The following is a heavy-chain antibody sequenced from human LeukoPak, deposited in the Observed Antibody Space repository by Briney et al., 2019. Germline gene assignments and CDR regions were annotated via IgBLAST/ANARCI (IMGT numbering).Heavy chain of an antibody. V-gene: IGHV3-48*03. J-gene: IGHJ6*03. CDR3: ARARSLLFMDG. CDR1: GFTFSSYD. CDR2: INSSGSTI. D-gene: IGHD3-10*01. Sequence: GGSLRLSCAASGFTFSSYDMNWVRQAPGKGLEWVSYINSSGSTIYYADSVKGRFTISRDNAKYTLYLQMNSLRAEDTAVYYCARARSLLFMDGWGKGTTVTISS.